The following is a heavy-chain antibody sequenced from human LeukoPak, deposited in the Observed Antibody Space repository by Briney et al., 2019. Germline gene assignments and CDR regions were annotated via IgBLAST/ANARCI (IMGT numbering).Heavy chain of an antibody. J-gene: IGHJ6*02. CDR2: ISSDGSST. CDR3: ARERYCSSTSCYDLNYYYGMDV. Sequence: GGSLRLSCAASGFTFSSNWMYWVRQAPGQGLVWVSYISSDGSSTNYADSVKGRFTISRDNAKNTLYVQMNSLRADDTAVYYCARERYCSSTSCYDLNYYYGMDVWGQGTTVTVSS. D-gene: IGHD2-2*01. V-gene: IGHV3-74*01. CDR1: GFTFSSNW.